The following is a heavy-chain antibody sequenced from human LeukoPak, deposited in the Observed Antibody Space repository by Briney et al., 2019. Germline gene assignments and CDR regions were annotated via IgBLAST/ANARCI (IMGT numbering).Heavy chain of an antibody. CDR2: IIPIFGTA. J-gene: IGHJ6*03. CDR3: ARVVGYCTNGVCHRGYYNYMDV. Sequence: SVKVSCKASGGTFSSYAISWVRQAPGQGLEWMGGIIPIFGTANYAQKFQGRVTITTDESTSTAYMELSSLRSEDTAVYYCARVVGYCTNGVCHRGYYNYMDVWGKGTTVTVSS. CDR1: GGTFSSYA. V-gene: IGHV1-69*05. D-gene: IGHD2-8*01.